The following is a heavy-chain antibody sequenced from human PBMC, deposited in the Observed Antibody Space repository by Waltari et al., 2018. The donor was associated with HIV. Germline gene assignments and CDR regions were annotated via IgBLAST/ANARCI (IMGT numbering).Heavy chain of an antibody. CDR3: AKVERGVGRGAAAGLTLLFDY. Sequence: EVQLLESGGGLVQPGGSLRLSCAASGFTFSSYAMSWDRQAPGQGLEWVSAISGSGGSKYDAEAVKGRFTISRGNSKNTLYLQMNSLRAEDTGVYYCAKVERGVGRGAAAGLTLLFDYWGQGTLVTVSS. D-gene: IGHD6-13*01. J-gene: IGHJ4*02. CDR1: GFTFSSYA. CDR2: ISGSGGSK. V-gene: IGHV3-23*01.